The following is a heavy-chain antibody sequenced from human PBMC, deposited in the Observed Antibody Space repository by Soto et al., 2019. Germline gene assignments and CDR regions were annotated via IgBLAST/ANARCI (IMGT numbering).Heavy chain of an antibody. CDR1: GGSISRYY. Sequence: SETLSLTCTVSGGSISRYYWSWIRQPPGKGLEWIGYIYYSGSTNYNPSLKSRVTISVDTSKNQFSLKLSSVTAADTAVYYCARGKYYDILTGYYSFDYWGQGTLVTVSS. CDR2: IYYSGST. D-gene: IGHD3-9*01. V-gene: IGHV4-59*01. J-gene: IGHJ4*02. CDR3: ARGKYYDILTGYYSFDY.